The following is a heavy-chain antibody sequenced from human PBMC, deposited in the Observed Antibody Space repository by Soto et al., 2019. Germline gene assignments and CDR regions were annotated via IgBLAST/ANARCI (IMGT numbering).Heavy chain of an antibody. Sequence: GQSLRLSSPPSTFTLSTSWMSWDRPAEKKWLEWVATIKKDGSEKYYVDSVKGRFTISTDNSKNPTYLQINCLRAADTGVYERATTGGYSSTWLLYFFDYCGQGTLVTVSS. CDR2: IKKDGSEK. D-gene: IGHD6-13*01. CDR3: ATTGGYSSTWLLYFFDY. V-gene: IGHV3-7*03. CDR1: TFTLSTSW. J-gene: IGHJ4*02.